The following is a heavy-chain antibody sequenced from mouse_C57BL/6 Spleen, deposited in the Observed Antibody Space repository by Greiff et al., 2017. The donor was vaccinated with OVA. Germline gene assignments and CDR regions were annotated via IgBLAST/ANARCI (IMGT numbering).Heavy chain of an antibody. V-gene: IGHV5-16*01. D-gene: IGHD1-2*01. CDR2: INYDGSST. CDR3: ARGSLRRVYAMDY. J-gene: IGHJ4*01. Sequence: EVMLVESEGGLVQPGSSMKLSCTASGFTFSDYYMAWVRQVPEKGLEWVANINYDGSSTYYLDSLKSRFIISRDNAKNILYLQMSSVKSEDTATYYWARGSLRRVYAMDYWGQGTSVTVSS. CDR1: GFTFSDYY.